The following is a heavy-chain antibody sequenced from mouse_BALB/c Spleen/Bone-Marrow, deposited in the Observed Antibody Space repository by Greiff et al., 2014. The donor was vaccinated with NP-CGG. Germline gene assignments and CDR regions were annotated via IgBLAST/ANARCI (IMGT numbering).Heavy chain of an antibody. CDR1: EYTFTDYY. J-gene: IGHJ4*01. Sequence: VHVKQSGPDLVKPGASVKMSCKASEYTFTDYYMKWVKQSHGKRLEWIGDINPNNGNTFYNQKFKGKASLTVDKSSTTAYMQLNSLTSEDSAVYYCARSRAMDYWGQGTSVTVSS. CDR3: ARSRAMDY. V-gene: IGHV1-26*01. CDR2: INPNNGNT.